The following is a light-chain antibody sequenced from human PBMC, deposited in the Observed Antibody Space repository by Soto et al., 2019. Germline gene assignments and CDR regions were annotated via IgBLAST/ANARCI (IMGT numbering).Light chain of an antibody. J-gene: IGKJ2*01. V-gene: IGKV3-20*01. CDR1: QSVSSSY. CDR3: QQYGSSSYT. CDR2: GAS. Sequence: EIVLTQSPGTLSLSPGEGATLSCRASQSVSSSYLAWYQQKPGQAPRLLIYGASSRVTGIPERFSGSGSGTDFTLTISSLEPEDFAVYYCQQYGSSSYTFGQGTKLEIK.